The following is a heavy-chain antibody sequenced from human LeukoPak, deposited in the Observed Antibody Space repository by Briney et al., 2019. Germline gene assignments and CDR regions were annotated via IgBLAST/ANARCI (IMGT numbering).Heavy chain of an antibody. J-gene: IGHJ4*02. D-gene: IGHD3-9*01. CDR1: GYTFTSYY. Sequence: GASVKVSCKASGYTFTSYYMHWVRQAPGQGLEWMGIINPSGGRTSYTQKFQGRVTMTRDTSTSTVYMELSSLRSEDTAVYYCARDFDITRKTYYFDYWGQGTLVTGSS. CDR3: ARDFDITRKTYYFDY. CDR2: INPSGGRT. V-gene: IGHV1-46*01.